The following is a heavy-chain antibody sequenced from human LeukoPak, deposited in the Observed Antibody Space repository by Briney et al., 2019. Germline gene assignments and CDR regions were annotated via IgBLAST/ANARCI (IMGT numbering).Heavy chain of an antibody. CDR2: IHYIGST. D-gene: IGHD6-6*01. J-gene: IGHJ4*02. CDR3: ARAPEGPRQLVRRYYFDY. V-gene: IGHV4-39*07. Sequence: PSETLSLTCSVSGGSDSNSSYFWGWIRQPPGKGLEWIGSIHYIGSTYYNPSLKSRVTMSFDSSKTQFSLKLTSVTAADTAVYYCARAPEGPRQLVRRYYFDYWGQGTLVTVSS. CDR1: GGSDSNSSYF.